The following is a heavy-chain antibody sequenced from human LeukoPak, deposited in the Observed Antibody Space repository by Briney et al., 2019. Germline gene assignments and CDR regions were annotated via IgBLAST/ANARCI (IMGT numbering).Heavy chain of an antibody. CDR1: GGSISSYY. V-gene: IGHV4-4*07. D-gene: IGHD3-3*01. CDR3: ARDRREDTYYDFWSSYSGFDY. Sequence: PSETLSLTCTVSGGSISSYYWSWIRQPAGKGLEWIGRIYTSGSTNYNPSLKSRVTMSVDTSKNQFSLRLSSVTAADTAVYYCARDRREDTYYDFWSSYSGFDYWGQGTLVTVSS. J-gene: IGHJ4*02. CDR2: IYTSGST.